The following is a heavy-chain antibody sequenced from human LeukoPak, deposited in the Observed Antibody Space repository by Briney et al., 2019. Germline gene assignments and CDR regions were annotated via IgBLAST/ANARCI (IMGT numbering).Heavy chain of an antibody. J-gene: IGHJ4*02. D-gene: IGHD3-10*01. V-gene: IGHV3-30*03. CDR2: VSSDGSID. Sequence: PGGSLRLSCAASGFTFSNYGMHWVRQAPGKGLEWVAVVSSDGSIDYYADSLRGRFTVSRDNSKNTMFLQFNTLRPEDTAVYYCARGSARYYGSGSYYTSDYWGQGTLVTVSS. CDR1: GFTFSNYG. CDR3: ARGSARYYGSGSYYTSDY.